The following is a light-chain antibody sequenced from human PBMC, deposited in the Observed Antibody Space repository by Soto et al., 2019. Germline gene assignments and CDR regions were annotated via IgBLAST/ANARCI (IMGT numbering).Light chain of an antibody. V-gene: IGLV2-14*01. CDR3: SSYTSSSTLGIYV. Sequence: QTTRTKPATVAGWAGKTITISCTGSSSDVGGYNYVSWYQQHPGKAPKLMIYDVSNRPSGVSNRFSGSKSGNTASLTISGLQAEDEADYYCSSYTSSSTLGIYVFGTGT. CDR1: SSDVGGYNY. J-gene: IGLJ1*01. CDR2: DVS.